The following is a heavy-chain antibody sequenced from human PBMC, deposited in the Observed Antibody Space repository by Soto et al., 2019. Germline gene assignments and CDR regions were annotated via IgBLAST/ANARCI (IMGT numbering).Heavy chain of an antibody. D-gene: IGHD3-10*01. V-gene: IGHV4-59*01. Sequence: PSETLSLTCTVSGGSISSYYWSWIRQPPGKGLEWIGYIYYSGSTNYNPSLKSRVTISVDTSKNQFSLKLSSVTAADTAVYYCARDLYGSNWFDPWGQGTLVTVS. J-gene: IGHJ5*02. CDR1: GGSISSYY. CDR3: ARDLYGSNWFDP. CDR2: IYYSGST.